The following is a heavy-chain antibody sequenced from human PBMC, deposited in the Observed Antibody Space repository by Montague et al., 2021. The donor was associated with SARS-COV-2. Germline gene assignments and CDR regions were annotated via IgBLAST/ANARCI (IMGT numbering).Heavy chain of an antibody. D-gene: IGHD3-22*01. V-gene: IGHV2-70*11. J-gene: IGHJ3*02. CDR1: GFSLSTSGMC. CDR3: ARTPYYYDSSGYYYGAFDI. CDR2: IDWDDDK. Sequence: PALVKPTQTLTLTRTFSGFSLSTSGMCVSWIRQPPGKALEWLARIDWDDDKYYSTSLKTRLTISKDTSKNQVVLTMTNMDPVDTATYYCARTPYYYDSSGYYYGAFDIWGQGTMVTVSS.